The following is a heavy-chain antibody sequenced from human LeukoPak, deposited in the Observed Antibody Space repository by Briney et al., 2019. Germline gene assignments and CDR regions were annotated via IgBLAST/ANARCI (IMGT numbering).Heavy chain of an antibody. CDR1: GFTFDDYG. CDR3: ARDSTQPGPVVVAATYAGFDY. V-gene: IGHV3-20*04. Sequence: GGSLRLSCAASGFTFDDYGMSWVRQAPGKGLEWVSGINWNGGSTGYADSVKGRFTISRDNAKNSLYLQMNNLRAEDTALYYCARDSTQPGPVVVAATYAGFDYWGQGTLVTVSS. CDR2: INWNGGST. J-gene: IGHJ4*02. D-gene: IGHD2-15*01.